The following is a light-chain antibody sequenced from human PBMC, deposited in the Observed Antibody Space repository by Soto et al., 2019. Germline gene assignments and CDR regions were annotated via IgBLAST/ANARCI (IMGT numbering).Light chain of an antibody. CDR1: QSVSSSY. Sequence: ELVLTQSPATLSLSPGERATLSCRASQSVSSSYLAWYQQKPGQAPRLLIYGASNRATGIPDRFSGSGSGTDFTLTISRLEPEDFAMYFCQQYVSSPQTFGQGTKVDIK. J-gene: IGKJ1*01. CDR3: QQYVSSPQT. CDR2: GAS. V-gene: IGKV3-20*01.